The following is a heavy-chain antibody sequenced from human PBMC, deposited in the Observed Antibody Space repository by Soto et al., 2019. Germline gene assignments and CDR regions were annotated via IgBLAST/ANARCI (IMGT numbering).Heavy chain of an antibody. CDR1: GYTFTSYY. D-gene: IGHD5-12*01. V-gene: IGHV1-46*01. CDR2: INPSGGST. Sequence: ASVKVSCKASGYTFTSYYMHWVRQAPGQGLEWMGIINPSGGSTSYAQKFQGRVTMTRDTSTSTVYMELSSLRSGDTAVYYCAREVVATYVSRWFDPWGQGTLVTVSS. J-gene: IGHJ5*02. CDR3: AREVVATYVSRWFDP.